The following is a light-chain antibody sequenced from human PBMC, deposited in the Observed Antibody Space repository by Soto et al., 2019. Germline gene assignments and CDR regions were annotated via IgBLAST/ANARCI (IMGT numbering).Light chain of an antibody. CDR2: AAS. J-gene: IGKJ1*01. CDR3: QQSSTIPRT. Sequence: DIQMTQSRSSLSASVGDRVTISCRSSQHISTYLNWYQHKPGKAPKLLVYAASTLQSGVPSRFSGSGSGTDFGLTISSLQPEDFATYYCQQSSTIPRTFGQGTKVDLK. CDR1: QHISTY. V-gene: IGKV1-39*01.